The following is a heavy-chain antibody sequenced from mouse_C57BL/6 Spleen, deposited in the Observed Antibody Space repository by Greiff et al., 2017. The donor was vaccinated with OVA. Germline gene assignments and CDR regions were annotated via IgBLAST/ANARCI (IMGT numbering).Heavy chain of an antibody. Sequence: VQLQQSGPGLVQPSQSLSITCTVSGFSLTSYGVHWVRQSPGKGLEWLGVIWSGGSTDYNAAFISRLSISKDNSKSQVFFKMNSLQADDTAIDYCARNWAGTGYYYAMDNWGQGTSVTVSS. CDR1: GFSLTSYG. CDR2: IWSGGST. CDR3: ARNWAGTGYYYAMDN. D-gene: IGHD3-3*01. J-gene: IGHJ4*01. V-gene: IGHV2-2*01.